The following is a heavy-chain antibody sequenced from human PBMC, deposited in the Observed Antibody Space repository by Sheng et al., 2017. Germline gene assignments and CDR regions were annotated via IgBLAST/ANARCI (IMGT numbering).Heavy chain of an antibody. D-gene: IGHD1-26*01. J-gene: IGHJ4*02. CDR2: VIPIFRTA. CDR1: GGTFSDYA. V-gene: IGHV1-69*13. CDR3: ARGWELLYFDL. Sequence: QVQLEQSGAAVKKPGSSVRVSCKASGGTFSDYAISWVRQAPGHGLEWMVGVIPIFRTAKYAQNFQGRVTITADASTSTAYLDLSSLKSEDTAVYYCARGWELLYFDLWGQGTLV.